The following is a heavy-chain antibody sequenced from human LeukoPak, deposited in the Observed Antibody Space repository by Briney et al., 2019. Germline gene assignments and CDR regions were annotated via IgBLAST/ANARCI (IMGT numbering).Heavy chain of an antibody. CDR1: GGSFSGYY. CDR2: INHSGST. J-gene: IGHJ5*02. V-gene: IGHV4-34*01. Sequence: SETLSLTCAVYGGSFSGYYWSWIRQPPGKGLEWIGEINHSGSTNYNPSLKSRVTISVDTSKNQSSLKLSSVTAADTAVYYCARARRRFDPWGQGTLVAVSS. CDR3: ARARRRFDP.